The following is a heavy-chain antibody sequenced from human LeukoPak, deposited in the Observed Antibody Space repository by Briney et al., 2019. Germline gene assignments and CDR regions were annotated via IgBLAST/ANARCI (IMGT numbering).Heavy chain of an antibody. Sequence: GGSLRLSCAASGFTFSSYSMNWVRQAPGKGLEWVSSISSSSRYIYYADSVKGRFTIPRDNAKNSLYLQMNSLRAEDTAVYYCARDNDVADFDYWGQGTLVTVSS. CDR1: GFTFSSYS. CDR3: ARDNDVADFDY. CDR2: ISSSSRYI. J-gene: IGHJ4*02. V-gene: IGHV3-21*01. D-gene: IGHD2-8*01.